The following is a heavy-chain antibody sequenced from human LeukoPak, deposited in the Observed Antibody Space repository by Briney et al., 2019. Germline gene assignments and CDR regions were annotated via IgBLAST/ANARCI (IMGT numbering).Heavy chain of an antibody. CDR3: ARDASVVPPAMLPHYYYYMDV. Sequence: GGSLRLSCAASGFTFSSYNMNWVRQAPGKGLEWVSSISTSNSHIYYADSVKGRFTISRDNAKHSLYLQINSLRAEDTAVYYCARDASVVPPAMLPHYYYYMDVWGKGTTVTVSS. D-gene: IGHD2-2*01. J-gene: IGHJ6*03. CDR1: GFTFSSYN. V-gene: IGHV3-21*01. CDR2: ISTSNSHI.